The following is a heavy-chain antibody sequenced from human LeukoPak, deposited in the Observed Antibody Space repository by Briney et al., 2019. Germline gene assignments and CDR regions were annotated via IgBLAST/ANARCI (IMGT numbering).Heavy chain of an antibody. CDR2: ISGSGGNT. V-gene: IGHV3-23*01. Sequence: GGSLRLSCAASGFTFSSYGMHWVRQAPGKGLEWVSAISGSGGNTYYADSVKGRFTISRDNSKNTLYLQMNSLRAEDTALYYCAKPAKTDYADYWGQGTLVTVSS. D-gene: IGHD1-14*01. J-gene: IGHJ4*02. CDR1: GFTFSSYG. CDR3: AKPAKTDYADY.